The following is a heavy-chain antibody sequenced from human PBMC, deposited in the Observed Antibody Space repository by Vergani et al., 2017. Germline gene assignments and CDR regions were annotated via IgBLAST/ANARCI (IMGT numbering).Heavy chain of an antibody. CDR1: GGSFSGYY. Sequence: QVQLQQWGAGLWKPSETLSLTCAVYGGSFSGYYWSWIRQPPGKGLEWIGEINHSGSTNYNPSLKSRVTISVDTSKNQFSLKRSSVTAADTAVYYCARRSRYDYVWGSYRSPPNPYGMDVWGQGTTVTVSS. D-gene: IGHD3-16*02. J-gene: IGHJ6*02. V-gene: IGHV4-34*01. CDR3: ARRSRYDYVWGSYRSPPNPYGMDV. CDR2: INHSGST.